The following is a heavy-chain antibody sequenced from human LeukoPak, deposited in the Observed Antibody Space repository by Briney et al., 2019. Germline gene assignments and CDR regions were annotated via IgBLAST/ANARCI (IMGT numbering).Heavy chain of an antibody. Sequence: KPSETLSLTCTVSGGSISSSSYYWGWIRQPPGKGLEWIGSIYYSGSTYYNPSLKSRVTISVDTSKNQFSLKLSSVTAADTAVYYCASYYYDSSAYYGPFDYWGQGTLVTVSS. CDR2: IYYSGST. CDR1: GGSISSSSYY. CDR3: ASYYYDSSAYYGPFDY. J-gene: IGHJ4*02. V-gene: IGHV4-39*01. D-gene: IGHD3-22*01.